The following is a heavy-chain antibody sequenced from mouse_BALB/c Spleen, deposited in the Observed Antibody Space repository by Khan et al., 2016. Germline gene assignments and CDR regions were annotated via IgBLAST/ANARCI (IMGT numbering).Heavy chain of an antibody. CDR3: AKNYSGYENFDV. CDR1: GFSLTDYG. Sequence: QVQLKESGPGLVAPSQRLSITCTVSGFSLTDYGVSWIRQPPGKGQEWLGEIWGGGSTYSNSALKSRLSISKDNSKSQVFLKMNILQSEDTAMYYCAKNYSGYENFDVWGAGTTVTVSS. D-gene: IGHD1-2*01. CDR2: IWGGGST. J-gene: IGHJ1*01. V-gene: IGHV2-6-5*01.